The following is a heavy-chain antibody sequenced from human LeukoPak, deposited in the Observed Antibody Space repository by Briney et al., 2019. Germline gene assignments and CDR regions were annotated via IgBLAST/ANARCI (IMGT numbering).Heavy chain of an antibody. V-gene: IGHV1-69*04. CDR1: GGTFSSYA. D-gene: IGHD6-13*01. CDR2: IIPILGIA. J-gene: IGHJ4*02. CDR3: ARARNIAAAGSFDY. Sequence: GASVKVSCKASGGTFSSYAISWVRQAPGQGLEWMGRIIPILGIANYAQKFQGRVTITADKSTSTAYMELGSLRSEDTAVYYCARARNIAAAGSFDYWGQGTLVTVSS.